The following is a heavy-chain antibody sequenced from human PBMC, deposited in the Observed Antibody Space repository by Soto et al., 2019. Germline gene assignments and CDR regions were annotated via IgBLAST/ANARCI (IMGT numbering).Heavy chain of an antibody. J-gene: IGHJ3*02. CDR2: MSHSGGT. V-gene: IGHV4-61*01. Sequence: SETLSLTCAVFGGSVNSGNYYWSWIRQPPGKGLEWIGEMSHSGGTHFNPSLKSRVTISVDTSKNQFSLKMSSVTAADTALYYCARVERGTATTVVDAFDIWGPGTMVTVS. CDR1: GGSVNSGNYY. CDR3: ARVERGTATTVVDAFDI. D-gene: IGHD1-1*01.